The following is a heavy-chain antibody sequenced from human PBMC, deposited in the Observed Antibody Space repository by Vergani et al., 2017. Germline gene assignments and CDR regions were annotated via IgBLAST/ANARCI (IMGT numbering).Heavy chain of an antibody. V-gene: IGHV3-23*01. CDR2: ITYNGGRT. CDR1: GFTFNIYA. D-gene: IGHD1-26*01. J-gene: IGHJ4*02. CDR3: AKDYNIMGALHY. Sequence: EGQLMESGGGLVQPGGSLRLSCAASGFTFNIYAMSWVRQAPGKGLEWVSTITYNGGRTYYADSVTGRFTISRDNSKNTLFLQLKTLRAEDTGVYYCAKDYNIMGALHYWGQGTLVAVSS.